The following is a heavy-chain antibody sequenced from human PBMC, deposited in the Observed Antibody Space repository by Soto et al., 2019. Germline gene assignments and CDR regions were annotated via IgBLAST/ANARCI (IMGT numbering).Heavy chain of an antibody. CDR1: GFTFSGYG. CDR3: ESPRRDYYCDYGRDV. J-gene: IGHJ6*02. V-gene: IGHV3-30*03. Sequence: QVQLVESGGGVVQPGRSLRLSCAASGFTFSGYGMHWVRQAPGKGLEWVAVISNDALNKYYADSVKGRFAISRDDSRNTLYLQMNRMRAEDTDVYYCESPRRDYYCDYGRDVWGQGTTVTVSS. CDR2: ISNDALNK.